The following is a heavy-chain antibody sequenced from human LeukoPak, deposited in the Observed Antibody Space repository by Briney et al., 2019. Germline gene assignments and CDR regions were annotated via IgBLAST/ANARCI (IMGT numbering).Heavy chain of an antibody. D-gene: IGHD2-2*01. CDR1: GYTFTSNY. Sequence: ASVKVSCKAFGYTFTSNYMHWVRQAPGQGPEWMGVISPSGGSTTYAQKFQGRVTLTRDMSTSTDYLELSSLRSEDTAVYYCARTGLYLNWFDPWGQGTLVTVSS. J-gene: IGHJ5*02. V-gene: IGHV1-46*01. CDR3: ARTGLYLNWFDP. CDR2: ISPSGGST.